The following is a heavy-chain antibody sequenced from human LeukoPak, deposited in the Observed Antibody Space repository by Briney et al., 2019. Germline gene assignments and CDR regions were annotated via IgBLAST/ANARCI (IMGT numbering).Heavy chain of an antibody. J-gene: IGHJ2*01. CDR3: AKDGRSSSWSPPYWYFDL. D-gene: IGHD6-13*01. CDR1: GFTFSSYG. V-gene: IGHV3-30*02. CDR2: IRYDGSNK. Sequence: PGGSLRLSCAASGFTFSSYGMHWVRQAPGKGLEWVAFIRYDGSNKYYADSVKGRFTISRDNSKNTLYLQMNSLRAEDTAVYYCAKDGRSSSWSPPYWYFDLWGRGTLVTVSS.